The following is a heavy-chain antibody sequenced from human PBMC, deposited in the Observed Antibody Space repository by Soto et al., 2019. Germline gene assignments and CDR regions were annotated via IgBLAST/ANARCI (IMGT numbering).Heavy chain of an antibody. D-gene: IGHD3-10*01. V-gene: IGHV4-39*01. CDR3: ARHVPRTTMVRGGGWFDP. Sequence: SETLSLTCTVSGGSISSSSYYWGWIRQPPGRGLEWIGSIYYSGSTYYNPSLKSRVTISVDTSKNQFSLKLSSVTAADTAVYYCARHVPRTTMVRGGGWFDPWGQGTLVTVSS. CDR1: GGSISSSSYY. J-gene: IGHJ5*02. CDR2: IYYSGST.